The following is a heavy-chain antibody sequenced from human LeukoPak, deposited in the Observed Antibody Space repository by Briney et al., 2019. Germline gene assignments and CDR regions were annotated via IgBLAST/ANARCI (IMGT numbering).Heavy chain of an antibody. D-gene: IGHD3-10*01. CDR2: IYSGGST. J-gene: IGHJ6*03. CDR1: GFTVSSNY. CDR3: ARDPMVRGLNYYYYYYMDV. Sequence: GGSLRLSXVASGFTVSSNYMNWVRQPPGKGVEWVSVIYSGGSTYYADSVKGRFTISRDYSKNTLYLQMDSLRADDTAMYYCARDPMVRGLNYYYYYYMDVWGKGTTVTVSS. V-gene: IGHV3-53*01.